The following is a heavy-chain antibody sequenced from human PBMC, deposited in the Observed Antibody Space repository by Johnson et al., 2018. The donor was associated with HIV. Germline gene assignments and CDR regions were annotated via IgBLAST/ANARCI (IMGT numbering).Heavy chain of an antibody. Sequence: QVQLVESGGGVVQPGRYLRLSCAASGFTFSSYAMHWVRQAPGKGLEWVAVISYDGSNKYFADSVKGRFTISRDNSKNTLYLQMSSLRAEDTAVYYCARGGIIHDAFDIWGQGTMVTVSS. CDR1: GFTFSSYA. CDR3: ARGGIIHDAFDI. J-gene: IGHJ3*02. CDR2: ISYDGSNK. D-gene: IGHD1-1*01. V-gene: IGHV3-30*04.